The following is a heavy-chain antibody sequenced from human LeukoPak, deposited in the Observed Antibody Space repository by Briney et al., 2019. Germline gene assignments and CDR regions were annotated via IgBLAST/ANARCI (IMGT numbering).Heavy chain of an antibody. Sequence: PGRSLRLSCAASGFTFDDYAMHWVRQAPGKGLEWVSGISWNSGSIGYADSVKGRFTISRDNAKNSLYLQMNSLRAEDTALYYCARGAWDPYFDYWGQGTLVTVSS. D-gene: IGHD1-26*01. CDR2: ISWNSGSI. J-gene: IGHJ4*02. CDR3: ARGAWDPYFDY. V-gene: IGHV3-9*01. CDR1: GFTFDDYA.